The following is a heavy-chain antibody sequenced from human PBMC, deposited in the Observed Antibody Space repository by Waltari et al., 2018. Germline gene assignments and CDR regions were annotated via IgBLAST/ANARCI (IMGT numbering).Heavy chain of an antibody. CDR3: ATMGVGRFDY. CDR2: IKEDGSEK. D-gene: IGHD2-8*01. V-gene: IGHV3-7*02. Sequence: EVQLVESGGGLVQPGGSLRLSCAASGFTFSGSWMSWVRQAQGKGLEWVAKIKEDGSEKDYVDSVKGRFTISRDNAKNSLYLQMDSLRAEDTAVYYCATMGVGRFDYWGQGTLVTVSS. J-gene: IGHJ4*02. CDR1: GFTFSGSW.